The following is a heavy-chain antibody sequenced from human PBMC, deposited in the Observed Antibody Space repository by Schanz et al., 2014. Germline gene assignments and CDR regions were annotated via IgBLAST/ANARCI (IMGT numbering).Heavy chain of an antibody. D-gene: IGHD6-19*01. J-gene: IGHJ6*02. CDR3: ARENTAVAGMPRGMDV. CDR1: GYRFIGYY. Sequence: QVLLVQSGAEVKKPGASVKVSCKASGYRFIGYYVHWVRQAPGQGLEWMGRVRPYSGDTNYAQMXXGRVTMTTDTSIXXXYMELSRLTSDDXXXXXXARENTAVAGMPRGMDVWGQGTTVTVTS. CDR2: VRPYSGDT. V-gene: IGHV1-2*05.